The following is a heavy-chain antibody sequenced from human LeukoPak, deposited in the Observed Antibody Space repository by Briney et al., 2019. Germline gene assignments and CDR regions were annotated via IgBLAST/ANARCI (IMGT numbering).Heavy chain of an antibody. CDR1: GGSFSGYY. CDR3: ARGFRYSSGPSGY. D-gene: IGHD6-19*01. V-gene: IGHV4-34*01. Sequence: SETLSLTCAVYGGSFSGYYWSWIRQPPGKGLEWIGEINHSGSTNYNPSLKSRVTISVDTSKNQYSLKLSSVTAADTAVYYCARGFRYSSGPSGYWGQGTLVTVSS. J-gene: IGHJ4*02. CDR2: INHSGST.